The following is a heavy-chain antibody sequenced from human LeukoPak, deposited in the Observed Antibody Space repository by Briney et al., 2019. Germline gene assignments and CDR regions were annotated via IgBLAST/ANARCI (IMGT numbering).Heavy chain of an antibody. Sequence: PGGSLRLSCAASGFTFSSYAMTWVRQAPGKGLEWVSAISGTTSNTYYADSVKGRFSISRDNSKSTLYLQMDSLRAEDTAVYYCAREFTIFGVVIQRYDAFDVWGQGTMVTVSS. CDR2: ISGTTSNT. D-gene: IGHD3-3*01. V-gene: IGHV3-23*01. CDR3: AREFTIFGVVIQRYDAFDV. CDR1: GFTFSSYA. J-gene: IGHJ3*01.